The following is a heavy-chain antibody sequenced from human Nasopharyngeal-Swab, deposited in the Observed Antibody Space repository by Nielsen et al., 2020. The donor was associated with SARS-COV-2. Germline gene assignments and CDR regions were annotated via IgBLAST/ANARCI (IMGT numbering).Heavy chain of an antibody. D-gene: IGHD7-27*01. CDR2: ISSSSSYI. CDR1: GFTFRSYS. V-gene: IGHV3-21*01. CDR3: ARDRGTGDSYYYYGMDV. J-gene: IGHJ6*02. Sequence: GGSLRISCAASGFTFRSYSLNWVRQAPGKGLEWVSSISSSSSYIYYADSVKGRFTISRDNAKNSLYLQMNSLRAEDTAVYYCARDRGTGDSYYYYGMDVWGQGTTVTVSS.